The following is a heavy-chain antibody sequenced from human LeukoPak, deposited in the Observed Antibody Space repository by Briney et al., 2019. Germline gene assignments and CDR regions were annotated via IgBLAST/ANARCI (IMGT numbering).Heavy chain of an antibody. Sequence: GGSLSLSCAASGFTFSSYSMNWVRQAPGKWLEWVSSISSSSSYIYYADSVKGRITISRDNAKNSLYLQMNSLRAEDTAVYYCARDSGPALLWFGELQSHNWFDPWGQGTLVTVSS. CDR3: ARDSGPALLWFGELQSHNWFDP. CDR2: ISSSSSYI. V-gene: IGHV3-21*01. CDR1: GFTFSSYS. J-gene: IGHJ5*02. D-gene: IGHD3-10*01.